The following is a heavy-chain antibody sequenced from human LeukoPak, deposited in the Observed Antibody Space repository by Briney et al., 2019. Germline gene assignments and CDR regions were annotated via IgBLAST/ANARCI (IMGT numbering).Heavy chain of an antibody. CDR3: AKQRCIGDSCYRGEADWFDP. D-gene: IGHD2-15*01. V-gene: IGHV5-51*01. J-gene: IGHJ5*02. Sequence: GKSLKISCKGSGYSFTSFWIGWVRQMPGKGLEWMGIIYPGDSETLYSPSFQGQVTISADKSINTAYLQWSSLKASDSAMYYCAKQRCIGDSCYRGEADWFDPWGQGTLVTVSS. CDR1: GYSFTSFW. CDR2: IYPGDSET.